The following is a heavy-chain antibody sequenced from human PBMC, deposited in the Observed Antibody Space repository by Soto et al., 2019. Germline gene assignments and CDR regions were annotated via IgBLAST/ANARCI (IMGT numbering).Heavy chain of an antibody. CDR3: AFARISSGWTKHFYD. J-gene: IGHJ4*02. V-gene: IGHV3-23*01. CDR1: GFILSNYA. Sequence: GGSLRLSCAASGFILSNYAMSWVRQAPGKGLEWVSDISGSGASTYYADSVKGRFTISRDNSKNTLYLQMNSLRAEDTAVYYCAFARISSGWTKHFYDCAQGTLVT. D-gene: IGHD6-19*01. CDR2: ISGSGAST.